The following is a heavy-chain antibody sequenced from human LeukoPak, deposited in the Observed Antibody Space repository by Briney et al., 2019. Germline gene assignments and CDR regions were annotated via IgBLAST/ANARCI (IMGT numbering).Heavy chain of an antibody. CDR3: AKDSRYDSSGYSDY. D-gene: IGHD3-22*01. Sequence: PGGSLRLSCAASGFTFDDYAMHWVRQAPGKGLELVSGISWNSGSIGYADSVKGRFTISRDNAKNSLYLQMNSLRAEDTAFYYCAKDSRYDSSGYSDYWGQGTLVTVSS. CDR1: GFTFDDYA. CDR2: ISWNSGSI. V-gene: IGHV3-9*01. J-gene: IGHJ4*02.